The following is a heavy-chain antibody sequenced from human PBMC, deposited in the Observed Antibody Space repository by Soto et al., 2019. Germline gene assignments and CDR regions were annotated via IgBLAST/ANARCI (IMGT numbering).Heavy chain of an antibody. CDR3: ARWYGGSLDY. CDR2: IYYSGST. J-gene: IGHJ4*02. Sequence: QVQLQESGPGLVKPSETLSLTCTVSGGSIRSYYWSWIRQPPGKGLEWIGYIYYSGSTNYNPSLNSRVTISVDTSKNQFSLKLSSVTAADTAVYYCARWYGGSLDYWGQGSLVTVSS. D-gene: IGHD4-17*01. V-gene: IGHV4-59*01. CDR1: GGSIRSYY.